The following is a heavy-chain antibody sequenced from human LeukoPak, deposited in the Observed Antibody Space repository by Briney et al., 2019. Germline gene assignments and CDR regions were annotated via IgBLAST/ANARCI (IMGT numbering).Heavy chain of an antibody. CDR1: GGSVSSYY. Sequence: SETLSLTCTVSGGSVSSYYWSWIRRPPGRGLEWIAYLSHSGSSDSNPSLTSRVTTLVDTSKNQFSLKLTSVTAADTAVYYCARDGHFDYWGQGTLVTVSS. V-gene: IGHV4-59*02. CDR3: ARDGHFDY. J-gene: IGHJ4*02. CDR2: LSHSGSS.